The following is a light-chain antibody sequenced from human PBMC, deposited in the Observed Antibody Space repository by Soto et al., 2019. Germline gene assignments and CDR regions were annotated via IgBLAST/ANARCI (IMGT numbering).Light chain of an antibody. CDR2: DVG. V-gene: IGLV2-14*03. J-gene: IGLJ1*01. CDR1: SNDVGGYNY. CDR3: SSYTSSSISYV. Sequence: QSALTQPASVSGSPGQSITISCTGTSNDVGGYNYVSWYQHHPGKAPKLMIYDVGNRPSGVSNRFSGSKSGNTASLTISGLQAEDEADYYCSSYTSSSISYVFGTGTKVTVL.